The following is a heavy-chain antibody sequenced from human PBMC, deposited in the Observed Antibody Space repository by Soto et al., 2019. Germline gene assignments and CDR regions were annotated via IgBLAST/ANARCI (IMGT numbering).Heavy chain of an antibody. J-gene: IGHJ6*02. CDR1: GFTLSSYD. Sequence: GASLRLSCAASGFTLSSYDMHWVRQSEGKGLEWVSALGAADDPYYLVSVKGRFTISRENAKNSLYLQMNNLRAGDTAVYYCARAYSGRLPRRADYYYAMDVWGQGTTVTVSS. D-gene: IGHD2-15*01. CDR2: LGAADDP. CDR3: ARAYSGRLPRRADYYYAMDV. V-gene: IGHV3-13*05.